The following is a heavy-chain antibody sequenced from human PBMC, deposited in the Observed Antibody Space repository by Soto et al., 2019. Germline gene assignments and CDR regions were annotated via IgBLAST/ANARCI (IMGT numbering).Heavy chain of an antibody. CDR1: GYTFTSHG. D-gene: IGHD3-10*01. V-gene: IGHV1-18*01. Sequence: QVQLVQSGGEVRKPGASVKVSCKASGYTFTSHGISWVRQAPGQGLEWMGWISAYNGDTNYAQKLQGRFTVTTDRSPSTAYMELRSLRSEDTAVYDCARMVRGSNIDYYHYMDVWGKGTTVTVSS. CDR2: ISAYNGDT. J-gene: IGHJ6*03. CDR3: ARMVRGSNIDYYHYMDV.